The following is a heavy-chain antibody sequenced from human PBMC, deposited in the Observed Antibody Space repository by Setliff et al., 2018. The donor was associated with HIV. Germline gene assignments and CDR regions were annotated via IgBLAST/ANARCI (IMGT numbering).Heavy chain of an antibody. Sequence: PSETLSLTCTVSGDSINSHYWNWIRQPPGKGLEWIGYVFYSGSTNYNPSLKSRVTISVDTSKNQFSLKLSPVTAADTAVYYCARLVTVVTLNYMDVWGKGTTVTVSS. CDR1: GDSINSHY. CDR3: ARLVTVVTLNYMDV. CDR2: VFYSGST. V-gene: IGHV4-59*11. J-gene: IGHJ6*03. D-gene: IGHD2-21*02.